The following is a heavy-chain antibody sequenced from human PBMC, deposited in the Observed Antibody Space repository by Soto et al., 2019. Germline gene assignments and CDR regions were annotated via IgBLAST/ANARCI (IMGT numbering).Heavy chain of an antibody. CDR3: AKEDYGDYTRYFDN. V-gene: IGHV3-23*01. CDR1: GFAFSSYV. D-gene: IGHD4-17*01. CDR2: IGGSGAGT. Sequence: EVQLLESGGGLVQPGGSLRLSCTASGFAFSSYVMSWVRQAPGKGLEWVSAIGGSGAGTFYADSVKGRFTIARDTSKSTVYLHMNSLRAEDTAVYFCAKEDYGDYTRYFDNWSQGALVTVSS. J-gene: IGHJ4*02.